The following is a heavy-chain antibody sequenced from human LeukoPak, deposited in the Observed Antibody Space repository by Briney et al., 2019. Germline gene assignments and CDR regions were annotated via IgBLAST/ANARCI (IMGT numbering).Heavy chain of an antibody. CDR2: INPSGGST. CDR3: AGELLTRDRDDAFDI. Sequence: ASVKVSSKASGYTFTSYYMHWVRQAPGQGLEWMGIINPSGGSTSYAQKFQGRVTMTRDTSTSTVYMELSSLRSEDTAVYYCAGELLTRDRDDAFDIWGQGTMVTVSS. V-gene: IGHV1-46*01. J-gene: IGHJ3*02. CDR1: GYTFTSYY. D-gene: IGHD1-26*01.